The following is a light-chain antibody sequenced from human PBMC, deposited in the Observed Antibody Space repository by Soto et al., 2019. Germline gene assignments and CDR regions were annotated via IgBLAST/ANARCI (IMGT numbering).Light chain of an antibody. Sequence: EIVMTQSPATLSLSPGEISTLWCRASQSVSSNLAWYQQKPGQAPRLLFYGTSIRATGIPARFSGSGSGTEFTLTISSLQSEDLAVYYCQQYNNWPGTFGQGTKVDIK. J-gene: IGKJ1*01. CDR3: QQYNNWPGT. CDR2: GTS. V-gene: IGKV3-15*01. CDR1: QSVSSN.